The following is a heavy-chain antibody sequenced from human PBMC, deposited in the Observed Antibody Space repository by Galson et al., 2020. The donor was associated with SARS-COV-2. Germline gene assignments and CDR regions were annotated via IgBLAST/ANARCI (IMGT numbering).Heavy chain of an antibody. CDR2: ISYDGSNK. CDR3: AKAIEMATIAPDY. V-gene: IGHV3-30*18. D-gene: IGHD5-12*01. J-gene: IGHJ4*02. Sequence: GGSLRLSCAASGFTFSSYGMHWVRQAPGKGLEWVAVISYDGSNKYYADSVKGRFTISRDNSKNTLYLQMNSLRAEETAVYYCAKAIEMATIAPDYWGQGTLVTVSS. CDR1: GFTFSSYG.